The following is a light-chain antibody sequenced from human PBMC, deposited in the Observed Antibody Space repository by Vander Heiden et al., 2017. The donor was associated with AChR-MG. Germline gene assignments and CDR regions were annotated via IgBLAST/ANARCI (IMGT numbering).Light chain of an antibody. Sequence: EIVMTQSPVTLSVSPGERATLSCRASQSVSSNLAWYQQKPGQAPRLLIYGASTRATGIPARFSGSGSGTEFTLTISSRQSEDFAVYYCQQYNNWPSTFGQGTKLEIK. CDR3: QQYNNWPST. J-gene: IGKJ2*01. V-gene: IGKV3-15*01. CDR2: GAS. CDR1: QSVSSN.